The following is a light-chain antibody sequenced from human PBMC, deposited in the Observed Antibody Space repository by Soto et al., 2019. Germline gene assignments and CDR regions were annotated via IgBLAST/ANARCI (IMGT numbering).Light chain of an antibody. V-gene: IGLV1-47*01. CDR1: SSNIGSYY. Sequence: QSVLTQPPSASGTPGQRVTISCSGSSSNIGSYYVYWYQQLPGTAPKLLISRNDQRPSGVPDRFSGSKSGTSASLAISGLRSEHEADYYCAAWDDSLRVVFGGGTQLTVL. J-gene: IGLJ2*01. CDR2: RND. CDR3: AAWDDSLRVV.